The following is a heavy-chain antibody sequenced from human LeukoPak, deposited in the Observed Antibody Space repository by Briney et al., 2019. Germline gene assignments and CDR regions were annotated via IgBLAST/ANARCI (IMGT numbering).Heavy chain of an antibody. D-gene: IGHD3-16*01. CDR3: ARDPSSGLGLGVPDY. CDR1: GFTFTNYW. CDR2: IKQDRSEK. Sequence: PGGSLRLSCAASGFTFTNYWMSWVRQAPGKGLELVANIKQDRSEKYYVDSVKGRFTISRDNAKNSLYLQMNSLRAEDTAVYYCARDPSSGLGLGVPDYWGQGTLVTVSS. V-gene: IGHV3-7*01. J-gene: IGHJ4*02.